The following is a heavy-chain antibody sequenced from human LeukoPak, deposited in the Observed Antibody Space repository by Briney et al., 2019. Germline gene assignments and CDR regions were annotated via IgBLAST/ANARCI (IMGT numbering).Heavy chain of an antibody. CDR1: GFTFSNYW. CDR2: INKDGSET. CDR3: ARDKVTY. J-gene: IGHJ4*02. V-gene: IGHV3-7*01. Sequence: SGGSLRLSCAASGFTFSNYWMSWVRQAPGKGLEWVAHINKDGSETYYVDSVKGRFTISRDNAKNSLYLQMNSLRVEDTAVYYCARDKVTYWGQGTLVTVSP.